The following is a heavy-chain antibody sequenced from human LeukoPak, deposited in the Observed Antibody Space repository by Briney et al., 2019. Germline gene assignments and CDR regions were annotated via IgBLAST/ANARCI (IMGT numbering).Heavy chain of an antibody. D-gene: IGHD2-2*01. J-gene: IGHJ3*01. CDR2: KYYSGSA. CDR3: ATPYCSSISCLDVFNV. CDR1: GVSASDGRYY. Sequence: PSQTLSLTCNVSGVSASDGRYYWTWIRQHPGKGLEWIGYKYYSGSAKYNPSLKSRLTISIDTSKNQFSLQLSSVTAADTATYYCATPYCSSISCLDVFNVWGQGTRVTVSS. V-gene: IGHV4-31*03.